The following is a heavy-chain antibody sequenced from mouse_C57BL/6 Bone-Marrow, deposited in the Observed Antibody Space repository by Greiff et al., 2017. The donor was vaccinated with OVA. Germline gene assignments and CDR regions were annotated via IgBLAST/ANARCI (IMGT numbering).Heavy chain of an antibody. Sequence: QVQLQQPGPELVKPGASVKLSCKASGYTFTSYWMHWVKQRPGQGLEWIGNINPSNGGTNYNEKFKSKATLTVDKSSSTAYMQISSLTSEDSAVYYCARHRYSKAYYYAMDYWGQGTSVTVSS. V-gene: IGHV1-53*01. J-gene: IGHJ4*01. CDR3: ARHRYSKAYYYAMDY. CDR2: INPSNGGT. CDR1: GYTFTSYW. D-gene: IGHD2-5*01.